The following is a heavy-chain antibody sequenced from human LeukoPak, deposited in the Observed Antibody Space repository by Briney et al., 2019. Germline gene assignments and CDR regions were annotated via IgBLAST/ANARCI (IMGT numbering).Heavy chain of an antibody. J-gene: IGHJ4*02. CDR3: ARELAAAGTVDY. D-gene: IGHD6-13*01. CDR2: ISSSSSYI. CDR1: GFTFSSYS. V-gene: IGHV3-21*01. Sequence: GGSLRLSCAASGFTFSSYSMNWVRQAPGKGLEWVSSISSSSSYIYYADSVKGRFTISRDNAKNSLYLQMNSLRAEDTAVYYCARELAAAGTVDYWGQGTLVTVSS.